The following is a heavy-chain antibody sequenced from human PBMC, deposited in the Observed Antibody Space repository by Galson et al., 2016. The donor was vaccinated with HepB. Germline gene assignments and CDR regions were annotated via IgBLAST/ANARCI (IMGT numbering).Heavy chain of an antibody. CDR2: IYYTGST. D-gene: IGHD1-1*01. CDR3: AKGFWNGFFDRFDL. J-gene: IGHJ4*02. Sequence: ETLSLTCTVSGGSVNSGRDYWGWIRRPPRKGLEWLGAIYYTGSTYHNPSLKSRITMSVDTSNNHLSLRLRSVTAADTAVYYCAKGFWNGFFDRFDLWGQGTLVTVSS. V-gene: IGHV4-39*02. CDR1: GGSVNSGRDY.